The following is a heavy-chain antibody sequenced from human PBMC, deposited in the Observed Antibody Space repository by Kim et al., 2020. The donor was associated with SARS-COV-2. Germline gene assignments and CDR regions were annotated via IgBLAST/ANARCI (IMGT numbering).Heavy chain of an antibody. CDR2: ISWNSGSI. CDR1: GFTFDDYA. D-gene: IGHD4-17*01. V-gene: IGHV3-9*01. J-gene: IGHJ4*02. CDR3: AKDWGRSRRWFDY. Sequence: GGSLRLSCAASGFTFDDYAMHWVRQAPGKGLEWVSGISWNSGSIGYADSVKGRFTISRDNAKNSLYLQMNSLRAEDTALYYCAKDWGRSRRWFDYWGQGTLVTVSS.